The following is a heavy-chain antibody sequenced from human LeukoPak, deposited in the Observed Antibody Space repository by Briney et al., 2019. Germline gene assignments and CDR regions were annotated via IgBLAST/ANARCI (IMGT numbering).Heavy chain of an antibody. CDR2: IKPDGSAQ. CDR1: GFTFSSNW. V-gene: IGHV3-7*01. D-gene: IGHD6-13*01. CDR3: AINSSQATIDY. Sequence: GGSLRLSCATSGFTFSSNWMSWVRHVPGRGLDWVANIKPDGSAQYYAASVKGRFTVSRDNAKNSLYLQMNSLRAEDTAVYYCAINSSQATIDYWGQGTLVTVSS. J-gene: IGHJ4*02.